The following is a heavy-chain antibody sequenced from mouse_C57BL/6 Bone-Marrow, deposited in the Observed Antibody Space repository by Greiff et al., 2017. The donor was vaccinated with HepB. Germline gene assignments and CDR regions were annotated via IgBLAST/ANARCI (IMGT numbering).Heavy chain of an antibody. J-gene: IGHJ3*01. CDR1: GYTFTSYW. CDR3: ARRSPDGYYGFAY. CDR2: INPSNGGT. D-gene: IGHD2-3*01. V-gene: IGHV1-53*01. Sequence: QVQLQQPGTDLVKPGASVKLSCTASGYTFTSYWMPWVQQRPGQGLEWIGNINPSNGGTNYNEKFKSQATLTVDKTDSTAYMQLSSLTSEDSAVYYCARRSPDGYYGFAYWGQGTLVTVSA.